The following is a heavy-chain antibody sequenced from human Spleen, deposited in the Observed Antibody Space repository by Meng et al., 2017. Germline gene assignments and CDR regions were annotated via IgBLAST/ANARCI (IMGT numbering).Heavy chain of an antibody. CDR1: GGSFSDYY. J-gene: IGHJ4*02. Sequence: QWQLKQWGAGLLKPSETLSLTCVFSGGSFSDYYWSWIRQPPGKGLEWIGEINHSGSTNYNPSLESRATISVDTSQNNLSLKLSSVTAADSAVYYCARGPTTMAHDFDYWGQGTLVTVSS. CDR3: ARGPTTMAHDFDY. CDR2: INHSGST. D-gene: IGHD4-11*01. V-gene: IGHV4-34*01.